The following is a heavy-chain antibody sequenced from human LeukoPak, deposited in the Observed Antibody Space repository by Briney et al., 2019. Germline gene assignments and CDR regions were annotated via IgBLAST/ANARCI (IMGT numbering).Heavy chain of an antibody. CDR3: ARDHYYYDSSGYYYDY. CDR2: INPNSGGT. CDR1: GYTFAGYY. V-gene: IGHV1-2*02. Sequence: ASVKVSCKASGYTFAGYYMHWVRQAPGQGLEWMGWINPNSGGTNYAQKFQGRVTMTRDTSISTAYMELSRLRSDDTAVYYCARDHYYYDSSGYYYDYWGQGTLVTVSS. D-gene: IGHD3-22*01. J-gene: IGHJ4*02.